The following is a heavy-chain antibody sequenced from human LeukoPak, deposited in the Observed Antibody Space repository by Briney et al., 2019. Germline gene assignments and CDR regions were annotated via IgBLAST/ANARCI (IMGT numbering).Heavy chain of an antibody. CDR3: ARKVGGNSAYYFDY. V-gene: IGHV3-66*01. CDR1: GFIVSLNY. J-gene: IGHJ4*01. D-gene: IGHD4-23*01. CDR2: IYTGGDT. Sequence: AGGSLRLSCAASGFIVSLNYMVWVRQVPGKGLEFVSVIYTGGDTHYADSVKGRFTVSRDNAKNSLYLQMNSLRDEDTAVYYCARKVGGNSAYYFDYWGHGTLVTVSS.